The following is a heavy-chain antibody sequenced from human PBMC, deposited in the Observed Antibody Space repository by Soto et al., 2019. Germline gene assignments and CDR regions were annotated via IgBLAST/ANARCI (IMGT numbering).Heavy chain of an antibody. CDR1: GYTFTSYD. Sequence: QVQLVQSGAEVKKPGASVKVSCKASGYTFTSYDINWVRQATGQGLEWMGWMNPNSGNTGYAQKFQGRVTMTRNTXXSTAYMELSSLRSEDTAVYYCATSGVEYYYYGMDVWGQGTTVTVSS. CDR3: ATSGVEYYYYGMDV. V-gene: IGHV1-8*01. D-gene: IGHD3-10*01. CDR2: MNPNSGNT. J-gene: IGHJ6*02.